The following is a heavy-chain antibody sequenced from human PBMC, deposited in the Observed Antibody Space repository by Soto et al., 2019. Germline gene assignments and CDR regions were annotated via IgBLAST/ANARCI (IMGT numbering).Heavy chain of an antibody. J-gene: IGHJ3*02. D-gene: IGHD1-1*01. CDR1: GFTVSGKKY. CDR3: ATWHLQEHAYDI. CDR2: LYDLDGT. Sequence: GGSLRLSCSAFGFTVSGKKYVAWVRQAPGKGLEWVSALYDLDGTYYADSVKGRFTTSSDSSRTTVYLQMNSLRPDDTAVYSCATWHLQEHAYDIWGQGTMVTVSS. V-gene: IGHV3-53*01.